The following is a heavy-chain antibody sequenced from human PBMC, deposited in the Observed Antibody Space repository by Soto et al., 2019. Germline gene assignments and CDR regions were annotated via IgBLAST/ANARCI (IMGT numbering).Heavy chain of an antibody. CDR3: VRDQGGMTFRKYYYYMDV. D-gene: IGHD3-16*01. CDR2: IKQDGTEK. J-gene: IGHJ6*03. V-gene: IGHV3-7*01. Sequence: EVQLVESGGGLVQPGGSLRLSCVASGFTLSSFWMSWVRRAPGKGLEWVANIKQDGTEKYYAGSVKGRFTISRDNVKNSLYLQMNSLRADDTAVYYCVRDQGGMTFRKYYYYMDVWGKGTTVTVSS. CDR1: GFTLSSFW.